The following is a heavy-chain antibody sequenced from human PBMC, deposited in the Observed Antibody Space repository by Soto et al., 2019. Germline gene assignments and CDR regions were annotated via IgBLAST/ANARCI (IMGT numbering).Heavy chain of an antibody. Sequence: TVGSLRLSCAASGFSLTNYVMNWVRQAPGKGLEWISSIGGSSSTIFHADSVKGQVTISADKSISTAYLQWSSLKASDNAMYYCARSVGSTTRSDYWGQGTLVTVSS. CDR3: ARSVGSTTRSDY. D-gene: IGHD1-26*01. J-gene: IGHJ4*02. CDR1: GFSLTNYV. CDR2: IGGSSSTI. V-gene: IGHV3-48*01.